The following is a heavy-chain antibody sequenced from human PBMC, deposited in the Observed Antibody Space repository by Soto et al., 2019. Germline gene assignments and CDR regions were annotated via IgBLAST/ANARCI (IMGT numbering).Heavy chain of an antibody. CDR3: ARAGRYCSSTSCRYKNWFDP. CDR1: GYTFTSYY. D-gene: IGHD2-2*01. Sequence: GASVKVSCKASGYTFTSYYMHWVRQAPGQGLEWMGIINPSGGSTSYAQKFQGRVTMTRDTSTSTVYMELSSLRSEDTAVYYCARAGRYCSSTSCRYKNWFDPWGQGTLVTVSS. J-gene: IGHJ5*02. V-gene: IGHV1-46*01. CDR2: INPSGGST.